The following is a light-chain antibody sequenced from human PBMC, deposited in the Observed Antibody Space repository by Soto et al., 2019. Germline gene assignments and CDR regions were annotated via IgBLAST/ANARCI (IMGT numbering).Light chain of an antibody. J-gene: IGLJ2*01. CDR3: CSYAGSSTYVV. V-gene: IGLV2-23*01. CDR2: EGS. CDR1: SSDVGSYNL. Sequence: HSALTQPASVSGSPGQSITISCTGTSSDVGSYNLVSWYQQHPGKAPKLMIHEGSKRPSGVSNRFSGFKSGNTASLTISGLQAEDEADYYCCSYAGSSTYVVFGGGTKLTVL.